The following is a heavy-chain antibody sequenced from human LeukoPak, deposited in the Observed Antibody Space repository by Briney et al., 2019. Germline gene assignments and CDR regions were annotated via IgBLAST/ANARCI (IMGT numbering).Heavy chain of an antibody. CDR3: AREFSKRDAYISHFDY. D-gene: IGHD5-24*01. Sequence: GGSLRLSCAASGFTFSSYWMTWVRQAPGKGLEWVADIKQEGTEKYYVDSLKARFTISRDNAKHSLYLQMNSLRAEHAGVYYCAREFSKRDAYISHFDYWGQGTLVTVSS. CDR1: GFTFSSYW. J-gene: IGHJ4*02. V-gene: IGHV3-7*01. CDR2: IKQEGTEK.